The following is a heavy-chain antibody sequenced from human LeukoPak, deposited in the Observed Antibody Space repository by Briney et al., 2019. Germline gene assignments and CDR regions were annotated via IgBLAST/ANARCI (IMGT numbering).Heavy chain of an antibody. Sequence: SETLSLTCSVSGGSISSYYWSWIPQPQGKGLEWIGYIYYSGSTNYIPSLESRVTISIDTSKKQLSLKLTPVTAADTAVYYCARDRRESTKPNDAFDIWGQGTMVTVSS. CDR3: ARDRRESTKPNDAFDI. J-gene: IGHJ3*02. V-gene: IGHV4-59*01. CDR2: IYYSGST. D-gene: IGHD1-1*01. CDR1: GGSISSYY.